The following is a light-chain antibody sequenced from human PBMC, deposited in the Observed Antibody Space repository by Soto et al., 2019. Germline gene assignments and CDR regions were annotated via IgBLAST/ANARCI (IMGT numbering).Light chain of an antibody. V-gene: IGKV3-15*01. CDR1: QSVSNN. CDR2: GAS. Sequence: EIVMTQSPATLSVSPGERATLSCRASQSVSNNLAWYQQKPGLAPRPLIYGASTRATGIPARFSGSGSGTEFTLTISSLQSEDFAVYFCQQYDNWPRTFGQGTKVDIK. CDR3: QQYDNWPRT. J-gene: IGKJ1*01.